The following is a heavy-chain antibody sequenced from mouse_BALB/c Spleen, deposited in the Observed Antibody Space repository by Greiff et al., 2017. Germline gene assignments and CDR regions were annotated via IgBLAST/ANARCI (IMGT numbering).Heavy chain of an antibody. CDR3: FYYDYDGFAY. Sequence: VQLQQSGAELVKPGASVKLSCTASGFNIKDTYMHWVKQRPEQGLEWIGRIDPANGNTKYDPKFQGKATITADTSSNTAYLQLSSLTSEDTAVYYCFYYDYDGFAYWGQGTLVTVSA. CDR2: IDPANGNT. V-gene: IGHV14-3*02. J-gene: IGHJ3*01. D-gene: IGHD2-4*01. CDR1: GFNIKDTY.